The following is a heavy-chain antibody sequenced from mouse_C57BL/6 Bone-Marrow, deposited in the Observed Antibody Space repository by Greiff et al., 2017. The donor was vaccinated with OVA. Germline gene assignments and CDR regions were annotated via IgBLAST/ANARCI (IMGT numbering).Heavy chain of an antibody. V-gene: IGHV10-1*01. D-gene: IGHD2-3*01. CDR1: GFSFNTYA. CDR2: IRSKSNNYAT. Sequence: VQLKESGGGLVQPKGSLKLSCAASGFSFNTYAMNWVRQAPGKGLEWVARIRSKSNNYATYYADSVKDRFTISRDDSESMLYLQMNNLKTEDTAMYYCVRQIPDGYYSYYFDYWGQGTTLTVSS. CDR3: VRQIPDGYYSYYFDY. J-gene: IGHJ2*01.